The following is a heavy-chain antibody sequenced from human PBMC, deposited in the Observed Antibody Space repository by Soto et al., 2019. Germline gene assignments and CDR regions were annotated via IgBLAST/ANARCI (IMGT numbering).Heavy chain of an antibody. CDR2: ISAYNGNT. J-gene: IGHJ4*02. CDR3: ARTYYYDSSGYSDY. Sequence: ASVKVSCKASGYTFTSYGISWVRQAPGQGLEWMGWISAYNGNTNYAQKLQGRVTMTTDTSTSTAYMELRSLRSDDTAVYYCARTYYYDSSGYSDYWGQGTLVTVSS. D-gene: IGHD3-22*01. V-gene: IGHV1-18*01. CDR1: GYTFTSYG.